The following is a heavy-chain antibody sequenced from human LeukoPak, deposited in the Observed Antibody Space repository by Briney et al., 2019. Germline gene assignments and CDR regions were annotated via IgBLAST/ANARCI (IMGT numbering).Heavy chain of an antibody. CDR3: ARGLYGSDSY. CDR1: GASVGSSNW. J-gene: IGHJ4*02. D-gene: IGHD6-19*01. V-gene: IGHV4-4*02. Sequence: SETLSLTCAVSGASVGSSNWWIWVRQPPKKGLEWIGEIHHSGSTNYNPSLKSRVTMSVDTSKNQISLRLSSVTAADTAVYYCARGLYGSDSYWGQGNLVTVSS. CDR2: IHHSGST.